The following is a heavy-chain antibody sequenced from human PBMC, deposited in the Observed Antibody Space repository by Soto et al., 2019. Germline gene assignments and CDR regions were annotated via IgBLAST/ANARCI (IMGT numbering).Heavy chain of an antibody. D-gene: IGHD4-17*01. Sequence: VQLKESGGGLVQPGGSLRLSCAASGFTFSRYSMNWVRQAPGKGLEWVSFISSSGRTIYYEASVKGRFTITRDNATHSLNLQMTNLRHEDTAVYYCASARDYGANTPYFESWGPGTLVTVST. CDR2: ISSSGRTI. CDR1: GFTFSRYS. CDR3: ASARDYGANTPYFES. V-gene: IGHV3-48*02. J-gene: IGHJ4*02.